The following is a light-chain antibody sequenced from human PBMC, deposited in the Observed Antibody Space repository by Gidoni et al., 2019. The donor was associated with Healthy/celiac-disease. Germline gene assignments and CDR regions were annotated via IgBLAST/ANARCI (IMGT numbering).Light chain of an antibody. Sequence: DIQMTQSPSTQSASVGDRVTITRRASQCISSYLNWYQQKPAKAPKLLIYAASSLQSGVPSRFSGSRSGTDFTLTISSLQPEDFATYYCQQSYSTPYTFGQGTKLEIK. CDR2: AAS. CDR3: QQSYSTPYT. V-gene: IGKV1-39*01. J-gene: IGKJ2*01. CDR1: QCISSY.